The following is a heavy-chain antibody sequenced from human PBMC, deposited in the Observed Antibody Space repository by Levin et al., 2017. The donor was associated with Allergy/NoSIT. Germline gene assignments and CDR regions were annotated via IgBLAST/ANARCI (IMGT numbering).Heavy chain of an antibody. CDR1: GFTLSDFV. J-gene: IGHJ4*02. Sequence: PSETLSLTCAASGFTLSDFVMSWVRQAPGKGLYWVSSVSGSCYTTYYADSVKGRFTISRDNSKNTVHLQLNSLTAEDTALYFCAKHGGSRYCSGGACYWAPVDYWGQGALVTVSS. CDR2: VSGSCYTT. D-gene: IGHD2-15*01. CDR3: AKHGGSRYCSGGACYWAPVDY. V-gene: IGHV3-23*01.